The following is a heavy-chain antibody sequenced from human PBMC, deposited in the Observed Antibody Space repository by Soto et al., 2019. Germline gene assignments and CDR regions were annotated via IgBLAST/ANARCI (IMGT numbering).Heavy chain of an antibody. Sequence: SETLSLTCTVSGGSVSSGSYYWSWIRQPPGKGLEWIGYIYYSGSTNYNPSLKSRVTISVDTSKNQFSLKLSSVTAADTAVYYCARDPYWNDVTYYYYYYGMDVWGQGTTVTVSS. V-gene: IGHV4-61*01. CDR2: IYYSGST. CDR3: ARDPYWNDVTYYYYYYGMDV. J-gene: IGHJ6*02. CDR1: GGSVSSGSYY. D-gene: IGHD1-1*01.